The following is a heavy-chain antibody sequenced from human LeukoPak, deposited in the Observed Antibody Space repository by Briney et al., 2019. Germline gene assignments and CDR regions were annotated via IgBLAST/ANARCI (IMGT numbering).Heavy chain of an antibody. CDR1: GYTFTNYG. Sequence: ASVKVSCKASGYTFTNYGISWVRQAPGQGLEWMGWISAYNDNTNYAQKLQGRVTMTTDTSSTTAYMELRSPRSDDTAVYYCARDRASYGDYPDYWGQGTLVTVSS. CDR3: ARDRASYGDYPDY. V-gene: IGHV1-18*01. D-gene: IGHD4-17*01. CDR2: ISAYNDNT. J-gene: IGHJ4*02.